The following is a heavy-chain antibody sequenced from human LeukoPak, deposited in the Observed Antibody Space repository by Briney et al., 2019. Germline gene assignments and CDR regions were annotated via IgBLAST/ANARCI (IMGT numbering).Heavy chain of an antibody. J-gene: IGHJ4*02. V-gene: IGHV4-59*01. CDR3: ARDRASAGGFDY. CDR1: GGSISPYY. Sequence: PETLSLTCSVSGGSISPYYWSWIRQPPGKGLEWIGYIYYSGTTNYNPSLQSRVTISVATSKNQFSLKLSSVTAADTALYYCARDRASAGGFDYWGQGTLVTVSS. CDR2: IYYSGTT. D-gene: IGHD2-15*01.